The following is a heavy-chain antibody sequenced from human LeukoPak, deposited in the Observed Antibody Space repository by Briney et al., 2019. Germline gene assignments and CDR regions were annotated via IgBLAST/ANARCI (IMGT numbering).Heavy chain of an antibody. J-gene: IGHJ1*01. Sequence: PSQTLSLTCTVSGGSISSGDYYWSWIRQPPGKGLEWIGYIYYSGSTYYDPSLKSRVTISVDTSKNQFSLKLSSVTAADTAVYYCASIPKSGYFQHWGQGTLVTVSS. CDR3: ASIPKSGYFQH. CDR1: GGSISSGDYY. D-gene: IGHD2-2*02. CDR2: IYYSGST. V-gene: IGHV4-30-4*08.